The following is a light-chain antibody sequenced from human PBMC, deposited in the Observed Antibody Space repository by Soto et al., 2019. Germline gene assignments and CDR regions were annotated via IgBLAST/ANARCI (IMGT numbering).Light chain of an antibody. Sequence: DIVMTQSPLSLPVTPGEPASISCRSSQSLLHSNGYNYLDWYLQKPGQSPQLLIYLGSNRASWVPDRFSGSGSGTDFTLKISRVEAEDVGVYYCMQALQTLSITFGQGTRLEIK. CDR3: MQALQTLSIT. CDR1: QSLLHSNGYNY. J-gene: IGKJ5*01. V-gene: IGKV2-28*01. CDR2: LGS.